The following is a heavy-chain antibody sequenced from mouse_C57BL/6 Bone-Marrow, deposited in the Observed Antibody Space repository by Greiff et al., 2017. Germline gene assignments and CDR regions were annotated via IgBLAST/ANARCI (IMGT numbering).Heavy chain of an antibody. CDR1: GFNIKDDY. CDR2: IDPENGDT. J-gene: IGHJ4*01. CDR3: TTQYRNY. Sequence: LVESGAELVRPGASVKLSCTASGFNIKDDYMHWVKQRPEQGLEWIGWIDPENGDTEYASKFQGKATITADTSSNTAYLQLSSLTSEDTAVYYCTTQYRNYWGQGTSVTVSS. V-gene: IGHV14-4*01. D-gene: IGHD2-14*01.